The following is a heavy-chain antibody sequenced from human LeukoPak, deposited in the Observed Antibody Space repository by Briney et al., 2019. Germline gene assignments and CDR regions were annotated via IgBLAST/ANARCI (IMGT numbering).Heavy chain of an antibody. D-gene: IGHD3-10*01. CDR3: ARDNYYGSGSFDY. Sequence: SGGSLRLSCAASGFTFDDYAMHWVRQAPGKGLEWVSGISWKSDSIGYADSVKGRFTISRDNAKKSLYLLMNSLRAEDTALYYCARDNYYGSGSFDYWGQGTLVTVSS. CDR1: GFTFDDYA. V-gene: IGHV3-9*01. CDR2: ISWKSDSI. J-gene: IGHJ4*02.